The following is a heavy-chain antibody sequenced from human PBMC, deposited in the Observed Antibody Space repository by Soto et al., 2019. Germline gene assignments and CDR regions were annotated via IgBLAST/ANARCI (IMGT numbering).Heavy chain of an antibody. Sequence: EVQLVESGGGLILPGGSLRLSCAASGVTVINNYMRWVRQAPGKGLEWVSLIYSGGDTHYADSVKGRFTISRDSSKNTVYLQMNSLRAEDTAVYYCARDPPGIAAGGAGAWGQGTLVTVSS. J-gene: IGHJ5*02. D-gene: IGHD6-13*01. CDR3: ARDPPGIAAGGAGA. CDR1: GVTVINNY. V-gene: IGHV3-53*01. CDR2: IYSGGDT.